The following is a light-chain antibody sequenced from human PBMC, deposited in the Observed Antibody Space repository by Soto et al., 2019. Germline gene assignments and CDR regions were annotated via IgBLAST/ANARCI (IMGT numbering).Light chain of an antibody. CDR2: KAS. CDR1: QSISSW. J-gene: IGKJ1*01. Sequence: DIQMTQSPSTLSASVGDRVTITCRASQSISSWLAWYQQKPGKAPKLLIYKASSLESGVPSRFSGSGSGTEFTLTISSLQPDDFANYYCHHHNNWWTFGQGTKVDIK. CDR3: HHHNNWWT. V-gene: IGKV1-5*03.